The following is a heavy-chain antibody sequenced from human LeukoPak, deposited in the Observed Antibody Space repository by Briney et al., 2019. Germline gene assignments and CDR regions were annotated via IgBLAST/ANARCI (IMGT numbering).Heavy chain of an antibody. D-gene: IGHD2-2*01. CDR3: AITVPAASFDP. V-gene: IGHV1-3*01. J-gene: IGHJ5*02. CDR2: INAGNGNT. Sequence: ASVKVSCKASGYTFTSYAMHWVRQASGQRLEWMGWINAGNGNTKYSRKFQGRVTITRDTSASTAYMELSSLRSEDTAVYYCAITVPAASFDPWGQGTLVTVSS. CDR1: GYTFTSYA.